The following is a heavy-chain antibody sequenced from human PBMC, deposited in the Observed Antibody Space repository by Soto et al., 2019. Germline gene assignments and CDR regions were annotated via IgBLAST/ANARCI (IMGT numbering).Heavy chain of an antibody. V-gene: IGHV3-11*05. D-gene: IGHD2-8*01. J-gene: IGHJ4*02. CDR2: ISSSSTSS. Sequence: QVLLVESGGGLVKPGGSLRLSCAASGFTFSDSYMSWIRQAPGKGLEWVSYISSSSTSSNYADSMKGRFTISRDNAKNSLYLQMNSLRAEDTAVYYCARDNGGTFDYWGQGTRVTVSS. CDR1: GFTFSDSY. CDR3: ARDNGGTFDY.